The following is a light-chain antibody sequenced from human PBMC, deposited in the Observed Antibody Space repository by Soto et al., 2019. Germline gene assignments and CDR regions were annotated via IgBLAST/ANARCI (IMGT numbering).Light chain of an antibody. V-gene: IGLV2-14*01. CDR1: SSDVGGYNY. CDR3: SSYTSSSTLLYV. CDR2: DVS. Sequence: QSALTQPASVSGSPGQSITISCTGTSSDVGGYNYVSWYQQHPGKAPKLMIYDVSNRPSGVSNRFSGSKSGNTASLTISGLQAEYEADYYCSSYTSSSTLLYVFGTGTKVNVL. J-gene: IGLJ1*01.